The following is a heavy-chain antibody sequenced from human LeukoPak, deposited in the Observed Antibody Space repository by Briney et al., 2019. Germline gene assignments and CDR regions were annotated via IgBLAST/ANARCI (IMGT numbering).Heavy chain of an antibody. CDR2: IYYSGST. J-gene: IGHJ5*02. Sequence: PSETLSLTCTVSGGSISSSSYYWGWIRQPPGKGLEWIGSIYYSGSTYYNPSLKSRVTISVDTSKNQFSLKLSSVTAADTAVYYCARGVTASLYNWFDPWGQGTLVTVSS. V-gene: IGHV4-39*07. CDR3: ARGVTASLYNWFDP. D-gene: IGHD2-21*02. CDR1: GGSISSSSYY.